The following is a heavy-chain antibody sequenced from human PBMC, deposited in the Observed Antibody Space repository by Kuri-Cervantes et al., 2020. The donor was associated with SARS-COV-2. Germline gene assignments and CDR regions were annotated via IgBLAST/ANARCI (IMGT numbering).Heavy chain of an antibody. D-gene: IGHD2-2*01. CDR3: ARDGVVVVPAATGVGALPFGPALYYYYYMDV. Sequence: ASVKVSWKASGYTFTGYYMHWVRQAPGQGLEWMGWINPNSGNTNYAQKLQGKVTMTTDTSTSTAYMELRSLRSDDTAVYYCARDGVVVVPAATGVGALPFGPALYYYYYMDVWGKGTTVTVSS. V-gene: IGHV1-18*04. CDR1: GYTFTGYY. J-gene: IGHJ6*03. CDR2: INPNSGNT.